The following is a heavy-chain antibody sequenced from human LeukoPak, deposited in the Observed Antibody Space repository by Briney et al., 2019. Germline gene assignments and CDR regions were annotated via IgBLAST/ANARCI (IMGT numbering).Heavy chain of an antibody. D-gene: IGHD2-2*02. CDR1: GFTFSSYA. Sequence: PGGSLRLSCAASGFTFSSYAMNWVRQAPGKGREWVSAISGSDGTTYYADSVKGRFTISRDNSKSTLYLQMNSLRAEDTAVYYCAKPDCSYSDCYRPTYWGQGTLVTVSS. V-gene: IGHV3-23*01. CDR3: AKPDCSYSDCYRPTY. J-gene: IGHJ4*02. CDR2: ISGSDGTT.